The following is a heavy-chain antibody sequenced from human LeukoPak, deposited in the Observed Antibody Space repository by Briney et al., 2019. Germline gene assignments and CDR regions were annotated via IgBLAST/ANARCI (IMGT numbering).Heavy chain of an antibody. D-gene: IGHD5-12*01. Sequence: GGSLRLSCATSGFSFSTQEMTWVRQAPGKGLEWVSYISSNSRTIYYADSVKGRFTISRDNTRNSVFLQSNSLRVEDTGFYYCARGSYTGFDLYFGYWGQGTLVTVSS. J-gene: IGHJ4*02. CDR1: GFSFSTQE. CDR2: ISSNSRTI. CDR3: ARGSYTGFDLYFGY. V-gene: IGHV3-48*03.